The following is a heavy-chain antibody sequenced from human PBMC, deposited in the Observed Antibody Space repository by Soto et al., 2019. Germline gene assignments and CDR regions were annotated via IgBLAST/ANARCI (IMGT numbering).Heavy chain of an antibody. D-gene: IGHD5-12*01. Sequence: QVQLVQAGAEVTKPGSSVKVSCKDSGGTFSSYAISWVRQAPGQGLEWMGGIIPLFGTANYAQKFQGRVTITAAESTSTAYMELSSLRSEDTAVYYCARPHLQSRDGYANYFDYWGQGALVTVSS. CDR3: ARPHLQSRDGYANYFDY. J-gene: IGHJ4*02. CDR2: IIPLFGTA. V-gene: IGHV1-69*01. CDR1: GGTFSSYA.